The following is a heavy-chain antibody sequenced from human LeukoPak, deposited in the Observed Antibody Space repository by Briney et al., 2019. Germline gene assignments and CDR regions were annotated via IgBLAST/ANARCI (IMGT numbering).Heavy chain of an antibody. V-gene: IGHV3-30*03. D-gene: IGHD3-22*01. Sequence: GGSLRLSCAASGFIFSSHWMSWVRQAPGQGLEWVAIISYGGNNQYYAESVKGRFTISRDNTKNTVYLQMNSLRPEDTAVYYCARAPDSSGYYYYFDYWGQGALVTVSS. CDR2: ISYGGNNQ. CDR1: GFIFSSHW. CDR3: ARAPDSSGYYYYFDY. J-gene: IGHJ4*02.